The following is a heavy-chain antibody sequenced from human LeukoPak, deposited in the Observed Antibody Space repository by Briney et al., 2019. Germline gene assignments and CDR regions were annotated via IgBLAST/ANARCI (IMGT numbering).Heavy chain of an antibody. D-gene: IGHD6-19*01. CDR2: IYHSGST. CDR3: ARGAVAGKYNKDFDY. J-gene: IGHJ4*02. V-gene: IGHV4-4*02. Sequence: SGTLSLTCAVSGGSISSSNWWSWVRQPPGKGLEWIGEIYHSGSTNYNPSLKSRVTISVDKSKNQFSLKLSSVTAADTAVYYCARGAVAGKYNKDFDYWGQGTLVTVSS. CDR1: GGSISSSNW.